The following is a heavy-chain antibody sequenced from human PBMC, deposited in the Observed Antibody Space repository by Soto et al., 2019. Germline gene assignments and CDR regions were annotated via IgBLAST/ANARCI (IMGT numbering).Heavy chain of an antibody. Sequence: SGGSLRLSCAASGFTFTNYYMSWVRQAQGKGLEWVANINEDGSERYYVDSVKGRFTVSRDNAKNSLYLQMNSLRAEDTAIYYCAKWGGGGSDYWGQGSLVTVSS. D-gene: IGHD1-26*01. V-gene: IGHV3-7*01. CDR1: GFTFTNYY. CDR2: INEDGSER. CDR3: AKWGGGGSDY. J-gene: IGHJ4*02.